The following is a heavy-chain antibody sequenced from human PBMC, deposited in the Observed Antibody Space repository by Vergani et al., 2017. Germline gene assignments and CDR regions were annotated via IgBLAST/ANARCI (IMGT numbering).Heavy chain of an antibody. CDR3: ATPQTVTTGGMEV. V-gene: IGHV1-69-2*01. D-gene: IGHD4-17*01. CDR2: VDPEDGES. J-gene: IGHJ6*02. CDR1: GYTFTDHY. Sequence: EVQLVQSGAEVKKPGATMKISCKVSGYTFTDHYMHWVKQAPGKGLEWMGLVDPEDGESIYAEKFKGRVTIAADTTTDTAHLASSSLRSEDTAVYYCATPQTVTTGGMEVWGQGTTVIVSS.